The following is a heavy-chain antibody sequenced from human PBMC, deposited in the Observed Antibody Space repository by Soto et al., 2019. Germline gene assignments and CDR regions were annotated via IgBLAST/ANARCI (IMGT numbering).Heavy chain of an antibody. CDR1: GGTFSSYA. Sequence: SVKVSCKASGGTFSSYAISWVRQAPGQGLEWMGGIIPIFGTANYAQKFQGRVTITADKSTSTAYMELSSLRSEGTAVYYCARGYDFWSGYYTSRARYYYYGMDVWGQGTTVTVSS. CDR3: ARGYDFWSGYYTSRARYYYYGMDV. V-gene: IGHV1-69*06. CDR2: IIPIFGTA. D-gene: IGHD3-3*01. J-gene: IGHJ6*02.